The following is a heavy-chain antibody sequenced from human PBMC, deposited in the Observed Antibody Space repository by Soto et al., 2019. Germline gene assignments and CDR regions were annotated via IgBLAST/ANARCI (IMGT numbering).Heavy chain of an antibody. CDR1: GYTFSSYG. V-gene: IGHV1-18*01. J-gene: IGHJ4*02. CDR2: ISSYNGNT. Sequence: GASVKVSCKASGYTFSSYGFTWVRQAPGQGLEWMGWISSYNGNTNYAQKFQGRVTLTTDTSTSTAYMELRSLRSDDTAVYFCARARVNYDILTGLDYWGQGTLVTVSS. D-gene: IGHD3-9*01. CDR3: ARARVNYDILTGLDY.